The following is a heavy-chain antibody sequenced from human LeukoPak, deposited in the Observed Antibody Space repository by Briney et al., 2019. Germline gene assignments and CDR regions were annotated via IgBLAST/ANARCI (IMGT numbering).Heavy chain of an antibody. CDR3: ARDSGGDYYSDI. D-gene: IGHD4-17*01. CDR2: ISSSGSTI. CDR1: GFTFSSYE. J-gene: IGHJ3*02. Sequence: GGSLRLSCAASGFTFSSYEMNWVRQAPGKGLEWVSYISSSGSTIYYADSVKGRFPISRDNAKNSLYLQMNSLRAEDTAVYYCARDSGGDYYSDIWGQGTMVTVSS. V-gene: IGHV3-48*03.